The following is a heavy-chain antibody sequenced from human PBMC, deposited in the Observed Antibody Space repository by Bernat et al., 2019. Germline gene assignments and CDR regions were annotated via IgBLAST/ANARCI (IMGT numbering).Heavy chain of an antibody. CDR2: INHSGST. Sequence: QVQLQQWGAGLLKPSETLSLTCAVYGGSFSGYYWSWIRQPPGKGLEWIGEINHSGSTNYNPSLKSRVTISVATSMNQFSLKLSSVTAADTAVYYCATFTFGGVPSMYYFDYWGQGTLVTVSS. CDR1: GGSFSGYY. CDR3: ATFTFGGVPSMYYFDY. V-gene: IGHV4-34*01. J-gene: IGHJ4*02. D-gene: IGHD3-16*01.